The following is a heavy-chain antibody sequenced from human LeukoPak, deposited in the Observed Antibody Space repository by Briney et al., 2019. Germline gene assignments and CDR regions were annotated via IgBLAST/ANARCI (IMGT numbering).Heavy chain of an antibody. CDR2: IDPDGSEK. Sequence: GGSLRLSCAASGFTYNSYWMSWVRQAPGKGLEWVANIDPDGSEKQYGDSVKGRFTTSRDNAKNSLYLQMNSLRAEDTAIYYCARIYYFGDNNWRYFDNWGQGTLVTVSS. V-gene: IGHV3-7*01. D-gene: IGHD3-10*01. CDR3: ARIYYFGDNNWRYFDN. CDR1: GFTYNSYW. J-gene: IGHJ4*02.